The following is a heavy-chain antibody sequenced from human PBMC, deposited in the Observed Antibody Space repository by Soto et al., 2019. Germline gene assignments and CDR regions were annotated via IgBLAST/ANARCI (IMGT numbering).Heavy chain of an antibody. CDR2: ISGSGGST. CDR3: AKDLRITIFGVVGNYFDY. D-gene: IGHD3-3*01. CDR1: GFTFSSYA. J-gene: IGHJ4*02. Sequence: GGSLRLSCAASGFTFSSYAMSSVRQAPGKGLEWVSAISGSGGSTYYADSVKGRFTISRDNSKNTLYLQMNSLRAEDTAVYYCAKDLRITIFGVVGNYFDYWGQGTLVTVSS. V-gene: IGHV3-23*01.